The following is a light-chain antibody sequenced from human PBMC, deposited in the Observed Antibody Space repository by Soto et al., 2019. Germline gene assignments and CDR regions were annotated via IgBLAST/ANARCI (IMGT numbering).Light chain of an antibody. V-gene: IGKV1-5*03. Sequence: DIQMTQSPSTLSASVGDRVTITCRASQSISSWLAWYQQKPGKAPKLLIYKASSLESGVPSRFSGRGSGTEFTLTISSLQTDDFATFYCQHYNSYPWTLGQGTKVEIK. CDR2: KAS. J-gene: IGKJ1*01. CDR3: QHYNSYPWT. CDR1: QSISSW.